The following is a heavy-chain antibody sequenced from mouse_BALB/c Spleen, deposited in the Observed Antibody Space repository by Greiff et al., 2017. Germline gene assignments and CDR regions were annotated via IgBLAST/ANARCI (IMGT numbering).Heavy chain of an antibody. J-gene: IGHJ4*01. CDR3: ARGLDYERAMDY. V-gene: IGHV1-39*01. CDR2: IDPYYGGT. Sequence: VHVKQSGPELEKPGASVKISCKASGYSFTGYNMNWVKQSNGKSLEWIGNIDPYYGGTSYNQKFKGKATLTVDKSSSTVYMQLKSLTSEDSAVYYCARGLDYERAMDYWGQGTSVTVSS. D-gene: IGHD2-4*01. CDR1: GYSFTGYN.